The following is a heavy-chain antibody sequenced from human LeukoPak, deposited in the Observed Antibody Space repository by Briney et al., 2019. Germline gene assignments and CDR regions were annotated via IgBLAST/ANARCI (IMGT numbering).Heavy chain of an antibody. Sequence: SETLSLTCTVSGGSISTSSYYWGWVRQPPGKGLEWIGNIFYSGSTYYSPSLKSRVTISLDTSRNQFSLKLNSVTAADTAVYYCARESKYQLLRYYYYYCYMDVWGKGTTVTISS. J-gene: IGHJ6*03. D-gene: IGHD2-2*01. CDR2: IFYSGST. V-gene: IGHV4-39*07. CDR1: GGSISTSSYY. CDR3: ARESKYQLLRYYYYYCYMDV.